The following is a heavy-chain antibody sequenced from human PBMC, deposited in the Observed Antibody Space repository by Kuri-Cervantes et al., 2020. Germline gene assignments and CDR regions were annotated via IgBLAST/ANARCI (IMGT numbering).Heavy chain of an antibody. CDR1: GFTFSNAW. V-gene: IGHV3-11*01. D-gene: IGHD3-10*01. CDR2: ISSSGSTI. Sequence: SCAASGFTFSNAWMSWVRQAPGKGLEWVSYISSSGSTIYYADSVKGRFTISRDNAKNSPYLQMNSLRAEDTAVYYCARATLAGSFSGMDVWGQGTTVTVSS. J-gene: IGHJ6*02. CDR3: ARATLAGSFSGMDV.